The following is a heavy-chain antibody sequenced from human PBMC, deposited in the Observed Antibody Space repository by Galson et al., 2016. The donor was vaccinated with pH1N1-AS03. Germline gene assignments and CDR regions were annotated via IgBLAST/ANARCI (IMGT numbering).Heavy chain of an antibody. CDR2: TYYRSKWFN. CDR1: GDSVSSNSVA. V-gene: IGHV6-1*01. D-gene: IGHD4-11*01. CDR3: ARQSKGGMDV. J-gene: IGHJ6*02. Sequence: CAISGDSVSSNSVAWNWIRQSPSRGLEGLGRTYYRSKWFNEYPASVKSRITINSDTSKNQFSLQLNSVTPEDTAPYFCARQSKGGMDVWGQGTTVTVSS.